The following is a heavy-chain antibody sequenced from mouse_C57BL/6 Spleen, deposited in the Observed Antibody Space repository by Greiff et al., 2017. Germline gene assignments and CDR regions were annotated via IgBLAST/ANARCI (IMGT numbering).Heavy chain of an antibody. J-gene: IGHJ3*01. CDR1: GFTFSSYG. CDR2: ISSGGSYT. V-gene: IGHV5-6*01. CDR3: AIYYGNYGGFAY. Sequence: EVQLQQSGGDLVKPGGSLKLSCAASGFTFSSYGMSWVRQTPDKRLEWVATISSGGSYTYYPDSVKGRFTISRDNAKNTLYLQMSSLKSEGTAMYYCAIYYGNYGGFAYWGQGTLVTVSA. D-gene: IGHD2-1*01.